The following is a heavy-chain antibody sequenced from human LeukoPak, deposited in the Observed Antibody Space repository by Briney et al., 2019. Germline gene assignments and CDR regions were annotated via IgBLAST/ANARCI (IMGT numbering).Heavy chain of an antibody. D-gene: IGHD3-10*01. V-gene: IGHV4-39*01. CDR2: IYYSGST. CDR1: GDSISSNNYY. CDR3: ARLQAGHFDY. J-gene: IGHJ4*02. Sequence: SETLSLTCAVSGDSISSNNYYWAWIRQSPEKGLEWIGSIYYSGSTYYNPSLKSRVTISVDTSKNQFSLKLSSVTAADTAVYYCARLQAGHFDYWGQGTLVTVSS.